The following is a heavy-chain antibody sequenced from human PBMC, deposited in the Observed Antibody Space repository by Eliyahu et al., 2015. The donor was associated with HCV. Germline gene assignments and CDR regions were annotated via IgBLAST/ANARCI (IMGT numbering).Heavy chain of an antibody. CDR3: AKDIRDSGIAVD. D-gene: IGHD6-19*01. J-gene: IGHJ4*02. Sequence: EVQLVESGGVVVQPGGSLRLSCAASGFTFDDYTMHWVRQAPGKGLEWVSLISWDGGSTYYADSVKGRFTISRDNSKNSLYLQMNSLRTEDTALYYCAKDIRDSGIAVDWGQGTLVTVSS. V-gene: IGHV3-43*01. CDR2: ISWDGGST. CDR1: GFTFDDYT.